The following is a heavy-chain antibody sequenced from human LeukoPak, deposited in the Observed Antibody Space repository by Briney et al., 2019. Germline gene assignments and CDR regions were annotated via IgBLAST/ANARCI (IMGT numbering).Heavy chain of an antibody. V-gene: IGHV3-30-3*01. Sequence: GGSLRLSCAASGFTFSSYAMHWVRRAPGKGLEWVAVISYDGSNKYYADSVKGRFTISRDNSKNTLYLQMNSLRSDDTAVYYCARSRITIFGVASLFDYWGQGTLVTVSS. CDR3: ARSRITIFGVASLFDY. CDR2: ISYDGSNK. D-gene: IGHD3-3*01. CDR1: GFTFSSYA. J-gene: IGHJ4*02.